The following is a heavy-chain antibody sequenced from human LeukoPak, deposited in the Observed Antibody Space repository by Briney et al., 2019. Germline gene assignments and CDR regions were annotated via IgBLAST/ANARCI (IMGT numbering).Heavy chain of an antibody. J-gene: IGHJ4*02. CDR2: IYYSGST. D-gene: IGHD3/OR15-3a*01. V-gene: IGHV4-39*01. Sequence: KASETLSLTCTVSGGSISSSSYYWGWIRQPPGKGLEWIGSIYYSGSTYYNPSLKSRVTISVDTSKNQFSLKLSSVTAADTAVYYCARHPSNRDWLLVRGWGQGTLVTVSS. CDR1: GGSISSSSYY. CDR3: ARHPSNRDWLLVRG.